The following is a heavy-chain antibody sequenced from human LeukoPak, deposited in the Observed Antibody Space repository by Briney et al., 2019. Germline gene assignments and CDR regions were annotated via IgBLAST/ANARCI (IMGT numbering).Heavy chain of an antibody. V-gene: IGHV1-69*05. CDR1: GYTFTGYY. D-gene: IGHD2-2*01. Sequence: ASVKVSCKASGYTFTGYYIHWVRQAPGQGLEWMGGIIPIFGTANYAQKFQGRVTITTDESTSTAYMELSSLRSEDTAVYYCATTPGCSSTSCYSHMDVWGKGTTVTVSS. J-gene: IGHJ6*03. CDR3: ATTPGCSSTSCYSHMDV. CDR2: IIPIFGTA.